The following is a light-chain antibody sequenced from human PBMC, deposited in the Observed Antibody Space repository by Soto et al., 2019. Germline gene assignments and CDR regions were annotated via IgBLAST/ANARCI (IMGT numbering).Light chain of an antibody. V-gene: IGKV1-39*01. Sequence: DIQMTQSPSSLSASVGDSVTISCRASQSISRYLNWYQQKPGKAPKLLIFSASGLQSGVPSRFSGSGSGTDFTLTISCLQSEDFATYYCQQYYSYPITFGQGTRLEIK. CDR1: QSISRY. J-gene: IGKJ5*01. CDR2: SAS. CDR3: QQYYSYPIT.